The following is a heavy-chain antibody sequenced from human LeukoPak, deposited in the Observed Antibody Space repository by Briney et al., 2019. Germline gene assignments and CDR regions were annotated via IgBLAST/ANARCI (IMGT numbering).Heavy chain of an antibody. CDR1: GFTFSSYG. V-gene: IGHV3-30*18. Sequence: PGRSLRLSCAASGFTFSSYGMHWVRQAPGKGLEWVAVISYDGSNKYYADSVKGRSTISRDNSKNTLYLQMNSLRAEDTAVYYCAKDSGSYYWGQGTLVTVSS. D-gene: IGHD1-26*01. CDR3: AKDSGSYY. J-gene: IGHJ4*02. CDR2: ISYDGSNK.